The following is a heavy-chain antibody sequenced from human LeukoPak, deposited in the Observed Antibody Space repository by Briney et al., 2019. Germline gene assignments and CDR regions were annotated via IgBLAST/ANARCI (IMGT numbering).Heavy chain of an antibody. CDR1: GFTFSSYA. CDR3: AKPQWLTNDAFDI. Sequence: GGSLRLSCAASGFTFSSYAMSWVRQAPERGLEWVSAISGSGGGTYYADSVKGRFTISRDSSKNTLYLQMNSLRAEDTAIYYCAKPQWLTNDAFDIWGLGTVVTVSS. D-gene: IGHD6-19*01. V-gene: IGHV3-23*01. CDR2: ISGSGGGT. J-gene: IGHJ3*02.